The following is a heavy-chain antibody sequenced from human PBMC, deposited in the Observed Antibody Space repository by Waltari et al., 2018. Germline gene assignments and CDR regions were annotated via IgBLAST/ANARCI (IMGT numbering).Heavy chain of an antibody. J-gene: IGHJ6*02. V-gene: IGHV4-4*02. CDR1: GGSISSSDW. D-gene: IGHD1-26*01. CDR2: IEHNGNT. CDR3: ARVILGATDDYSYAMDV. Sequence: QVQLQESGPGLVKPSGTLSLPCVASGGSISSSDWWHWVRQPPGKGLEWIGEIEHNGNTNYNPSLKSRVTISVDKSKNQFSLKLRSVTAADTAVYYCARVILGATDDYSYAMDVWGQGITVTVSS.